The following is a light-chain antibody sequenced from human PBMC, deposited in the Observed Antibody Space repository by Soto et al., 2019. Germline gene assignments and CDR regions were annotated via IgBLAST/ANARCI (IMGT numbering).Light chain of an antibody. CDR1: QSVSSSY. Sequence: DIVLTQSPCTLSLSPGERATISCRASQSVSSSYLAWYQQKPDQAPRLLIYGASSRATGIPDRFSGSGSGTDFTLTISRLEPEDVAVYYCQQYSSSPPLTFGGGTKVEIK. V-gene: IGKV3-20*01. CDR2: GAS. CDR3: QQYSSSPPLT. J-gene: IGKJ4*02.